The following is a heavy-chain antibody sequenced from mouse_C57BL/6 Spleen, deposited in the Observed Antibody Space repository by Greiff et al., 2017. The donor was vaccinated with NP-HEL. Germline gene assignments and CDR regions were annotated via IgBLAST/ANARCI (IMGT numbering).Heavy chain of an antibody. J-gene: IGHJ4*01. V-gene: IGHV1-81*01. CDR1: GYTFTSYG. D-gene: IGHD1-1*02. CDR2: IYPRSGNT. CDR3: ARWGGNHERAMDY. Sequence: VQLQQSGAELARPGASVKLSCKASGYTFTSYGISWVKQSTGQGLEWIGEIYPRSGNTYYNEKFKGKATLTADKSSSTAYMELRSLTSEDSAVYFCARWGGNHERAMDYWGQGTSVTVSS.